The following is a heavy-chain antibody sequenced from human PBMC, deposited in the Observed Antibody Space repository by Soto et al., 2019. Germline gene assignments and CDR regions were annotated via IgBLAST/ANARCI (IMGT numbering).Heavy chain of an antibody. D-gene: IGHD5-12*01. CDR3: ARQIYDSNTGPNFQYYFDS. CDR2: IDPSDSQT. V-gene: IGHV5-10-1*01. J-gene: IGHJ4*02. CDR1: GYSFAGYW. Sequence: GESLKISCKGSGYSFAGYWITWVRQKPGKGLEWMGRIDPSDSQTYYSPSFRGHVTISATKSITTVFLQWSSLRASDTAMYYCARQIYDSNTGPNFQYYFDSWGQGTPVTVSS.